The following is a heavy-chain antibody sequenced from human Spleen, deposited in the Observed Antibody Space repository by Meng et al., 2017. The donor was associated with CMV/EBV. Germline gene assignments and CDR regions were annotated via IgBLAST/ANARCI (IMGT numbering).Heavy chain of an antibody. Sequence: ASVKVSCKASGYSLITYDINWVRQAAGQGLEWMGWINPNSGGTNYAQKFQGRVTMTRDTSISTAYMELSRLRSDDTAVYYWAREGGGMDVWGQGTTVTVSS. CDR2: INPNSGGT. D-gene: IGHD3-16*01. V-gene: IGHV1-2*02. J-gene: IGHJ6*02. CDR3: AREGGGMDV. CDR1: GYSLITYD.